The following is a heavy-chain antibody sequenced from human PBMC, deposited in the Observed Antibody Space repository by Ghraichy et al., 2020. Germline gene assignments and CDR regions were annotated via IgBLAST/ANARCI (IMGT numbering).Heavy chain of an antibody. J-gene: IGHJ4*02. V-gene: IGHV3-15*01. Sequence: GGSLRLSCAASGFTFSNAWMSWVRQAPGKGLEWVGRIKSKTDGGTTDYAAPVKGRFTISRDDSKNTLYLQMNSLKTEDTAVYYCTTDGEPDQQLVLFNREDYWGQGTLVTVSS. CDR3: TTDGEPDQQLVLFNREDY. CDR2: IKSKTDGGTT. D-gene: IGHD6-13*01. CDR1: GFTFSNAW.